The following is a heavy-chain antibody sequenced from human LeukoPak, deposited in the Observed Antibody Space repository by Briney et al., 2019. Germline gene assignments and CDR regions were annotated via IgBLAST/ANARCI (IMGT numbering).Heavy chain of an antibody. CDR1: GFTFSDYY. V-gene: IGHV3-11*01. CDR3: AREKKTEWTTGAFDM. CDR2: TSPSGGII. D-gene: IGHD3-3*01. J-gene: IGHJ3*02. Sequence: AGGSLRLSCAASGFTFSDYYMSWIRQAPETGLEWLSYTSPSGGIIYYTDSVKGRFTMSRDNAQNALYLEMNSLRAEDTAVYYCAREKKTEWTTGAFDMWGQGTMVIVSS.